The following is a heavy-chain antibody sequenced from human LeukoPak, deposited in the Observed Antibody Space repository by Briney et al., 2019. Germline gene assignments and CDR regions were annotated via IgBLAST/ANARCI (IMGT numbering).Heavy chain of an antibody. D-gene: IGHD3-3*01. J-gene: IGHJ3*02. CDR2: IDHSRTT. Sequence: PSGTLCLTCAVSGGPISSSNWSTCVRHPAREGLGWLGVIDHSRTTNSHSFLKSRATISVETPKKQFSLKQRAVTPAKPALYYCARGRFLDAFDIWGQGTMVTVSS. CDR1: GGPISSSNW. CDR3: ARGRFLDAFDI. V-gene: IGHV4-4*02.